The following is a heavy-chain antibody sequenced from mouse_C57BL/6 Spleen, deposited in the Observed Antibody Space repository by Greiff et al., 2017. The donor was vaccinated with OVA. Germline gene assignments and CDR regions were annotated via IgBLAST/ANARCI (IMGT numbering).Heavy chain of an antibody. CDR1: GFTFSDYY. D-gene: IGHD2-10*01. V-gene: IGHV5-12*01. CDR3: ARHPTGGGYFDY. J-gene: IGHJ2*01. CDR2: ISNGGGST. Sequence: EVHLVESGGGLVQPGGSLKLSCAASGFTFSDYYMYWVRQTPEKRLEWVAYISNGGGSTYYPDTVKGRFTISRDNAKNTLYLQMSRLKSEDTAMYYCARHPTGGGYFDYWGQGTTLTVSS.